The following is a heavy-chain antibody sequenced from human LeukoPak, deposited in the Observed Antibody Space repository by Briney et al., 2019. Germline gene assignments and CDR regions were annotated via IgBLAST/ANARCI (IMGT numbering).Heavy chain of an antibody. J-gene: IGHJ4*02. D-gene: IGHD3-22*01. Sequence: ASVKVSCKTSGYTFTSYAFSWVRQAPGQGLEWLGWISAYNGNTNFAQKLQGRVTMTTDTSTSTAYMELRSLRSDDTAVYYCARGPYDSSGYYYAEFDYWGQGTLVTVSS. CDR2: ISAYNGNT. V-gene: IGHV1-18*01. CDR1: GYTFTSYA. CDR3: ARGPYDSSGYYYAEFDY.